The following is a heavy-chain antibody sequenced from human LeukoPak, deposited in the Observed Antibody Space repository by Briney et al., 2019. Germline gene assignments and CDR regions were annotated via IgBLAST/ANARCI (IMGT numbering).Heavy chain of an antibody. D-gene: IGHD6-19*01. CDR1: GGSISSYY. CDR3: ARDIRQWLVPGAFDI. J-gene: IGHJ3*02. CDR2: IYYSGST. V-gene: IGHV4-59*01. Sequence: PSETLSLTCTVSGGSISSYYWSWIRQPPGKGLEWIGYIYYSGSTNYNPSLKSRVTISVDTSKNQFSLKLSSVTAADTAVYYCARDIRQWLVPGAFDIWGQGTMVTVSS.